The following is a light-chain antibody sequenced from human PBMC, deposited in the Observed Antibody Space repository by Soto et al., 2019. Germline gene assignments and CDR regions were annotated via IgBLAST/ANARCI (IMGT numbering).Light chain of an antibody. CDR2: AAS. CDR3: QQANSRPPLT. Sequence: ILVTQSPSSVSASVGDRVTITCRASQPISNWLAWYQQNPGKAPKLLIYAASSLQSGVPSRFSGSGSGTHFTITISSLQPEDFATYYCQQANSRPPLTCGGGTTVEIK. CDR1: QPISNW. V-gene: IGKV1-12*01. J-gene: IGKJ4*01.